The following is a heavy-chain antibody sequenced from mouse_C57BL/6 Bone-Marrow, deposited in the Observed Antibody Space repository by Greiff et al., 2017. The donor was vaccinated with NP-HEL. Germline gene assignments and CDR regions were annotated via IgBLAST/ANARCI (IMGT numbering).Heavy chain of an antibody. J-gene: IGHJ1*03. Sequence: VQLQQSGAELVKPGASVKLSCKASGYTFTSYWMHWVKQRPGQGLEWIGMIHPNSGSTNYNEKFKSKATLTVDKSSSTAYMQLSSLTSEDSAVYYCARKDSNSWYIDVWGTGTTVTVSS. D-gene: IGHD2-5*01. CDR1: GYTFTSYW. CDR3: ARKDSNSWYIDV. V-gene: IGHV1-64*01. CDR2: IHPNSGST.